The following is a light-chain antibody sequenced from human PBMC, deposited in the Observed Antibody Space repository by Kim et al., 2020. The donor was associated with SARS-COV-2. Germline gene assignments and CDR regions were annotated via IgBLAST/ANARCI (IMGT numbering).Light chain of an antibody. J-gene: IGKJ4*01. CDR3: QQYSSWPLT. CDR2: SAS. CDR1: QSVSSN. V-gene: IGKV3-15*01. Sequence: EIVMTQSPATLSVSPGERATLSCRASQSVSSNLAWYQQKPGQAPRLLIYSASTRATGIPARFSGSGSGTEFTLNISSLQSEDFAVYSCQQYSSWPLTFGGGTKLEI.